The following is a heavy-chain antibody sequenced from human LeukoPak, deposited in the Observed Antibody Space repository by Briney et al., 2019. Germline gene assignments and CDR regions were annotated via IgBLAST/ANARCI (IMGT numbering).Heavy chain of an antibody. CDR3: ARGDYVFVDY. J-gene: IGHJ4*02. D-gene: IGHD3-16*01. CDR1: GFTFSSYS. CDR2: ISSSGSTI. V-gene: IGHV3-48*04. Sequence: PGGSLRLSCAASGFTFSSYSMNWVRQAPGKGLEWVSSISSSGSTIYYADSVKGRFTISRDNAKKSLYLQMNSLRAEDTAVYYCARGDYVFVDYWGQGTLVTVSS.